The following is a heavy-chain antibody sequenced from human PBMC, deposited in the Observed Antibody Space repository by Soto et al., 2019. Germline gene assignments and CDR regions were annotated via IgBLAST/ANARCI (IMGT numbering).Heavy chain of an antibody. CDR2: IYHSGST. J-gene: IGHJ5*02. D-gene: IGHD1-1*01. V-gene: IGHV4-30-2*01. Sequence: SETLSLTCAVSGGSISSGGYSWNWIRHPLGKGLEWIGYIYHSGSTYYNPSLKSRVTISVDKSKNQFSLKLTSVTAADTAVYYCARDQLEGNWFDPWGQGTLVTSPQ. CDR1: GGSISSGGYS. CDR3: ARDQLEGNWFDP.